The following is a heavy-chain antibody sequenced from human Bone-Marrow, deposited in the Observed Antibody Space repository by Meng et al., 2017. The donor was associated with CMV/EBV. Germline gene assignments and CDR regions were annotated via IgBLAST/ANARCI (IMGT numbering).Heavy chain of an antibody. CDR1: GLDFRTYG. CDR3: ARDRPREYQLLRSRVKRDYYGLDV. J-gene: IGHJ6*02. D-gene: IGHD2-2*01. CDR2: INSGSNNI. Sequence: GESLKISCVTSGLDFRTYGMDWVRQAPGKGLEWVSHINSGSNNIGYADSVRGRFTISRDNAKNSLYLQMDSLRAEDTAIYYCARDRPREYQLLRSRVKRDYYGLDVWGQGTTVTVSS. V-gene: IGHV3-48*04.